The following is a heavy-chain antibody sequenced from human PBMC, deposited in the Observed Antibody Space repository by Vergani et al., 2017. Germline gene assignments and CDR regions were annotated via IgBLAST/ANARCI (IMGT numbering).Heavy chain of an antibody. D-gene: IGHD4-17*01. CDR1: GYSFTSYW. V-gene: IGHV5-10-1*03. J-gene: IGHJ6*03. CDR2: IDPSDSYT. CDR3: ARDYGDYVYHYYYYMDV. Sequence: EVQLVQSGAEVKKPGESLRISCKGSGYSFTSYWISWVRQMPGKGLEWMGRIDPSDSYTNYSPSFQGHVTISADKSISTAYLQWCSMKASDTAMYYCARDYGDYVYHYYYYMDVWGKGTTVTVSS.